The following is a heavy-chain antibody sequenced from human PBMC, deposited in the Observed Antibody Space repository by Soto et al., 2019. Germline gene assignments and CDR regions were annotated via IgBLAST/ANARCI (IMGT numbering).Heavy chain of an antibody. D-gene: IGHD6-13*01. Sequence: GVSLRLSCAASGFTFSSYWMSWVRQAPGKGLEWVANIKQDGSEKYYVDSVKGRFTISRDNAKNSLYLQMNSLRAEDTAVYYCARAFDFYSSSWDYWGQGTLVTVSS. J-gene: IGHJ4*02. CDR3: ARAFDFYSSSWDY. CDR2: IKQDGSEK. V-gene: IGHV3-7*03. CDR1: GFTFSSYW.